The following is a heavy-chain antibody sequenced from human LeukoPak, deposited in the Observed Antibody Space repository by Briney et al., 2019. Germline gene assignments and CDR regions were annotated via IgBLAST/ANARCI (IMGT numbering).Heavy chain of an antibody. Sequence: KVSCKASGGTFSSYAISWVRQAPGQGLEWMGRIIPILGIANYAQKFQGRVTITADKSTSTAYMELSSLRSEDTAVYYCASMPYYNYYYGMDVWGQGTTVTVSS. V-gene: IGHV1-69*04. CDR2: IIPILGIA. CDR1: GGTFSSYA. J-gene: IGHJ6*02. D-gene: IGHD2-2*01. CDR3: ASMPYYNYYYGMDV.